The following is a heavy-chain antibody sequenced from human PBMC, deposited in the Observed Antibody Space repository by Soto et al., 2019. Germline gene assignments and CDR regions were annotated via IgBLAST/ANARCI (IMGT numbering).Heavy chain of an antibody. CDR3: AKGDRNWGRYYFDY. V-gene: IGHV3-23*01. D-gene: IGHD7-27*01. CDR1: GFTFSSFA. CDR2: ISGGGGST. J-gene: IGHJ4*02. Sequence: EVQLLESGGGLVQPGGSLRLSCAASGFTFSSFAMSWVSQAPGKGLEWVSAISGGGGSTYYADSVKGRFTISRDNSKNTLYLQMNSLRAEDTAVYYCAKGDRNWGRYYFDYWGQGTLVTVSS.